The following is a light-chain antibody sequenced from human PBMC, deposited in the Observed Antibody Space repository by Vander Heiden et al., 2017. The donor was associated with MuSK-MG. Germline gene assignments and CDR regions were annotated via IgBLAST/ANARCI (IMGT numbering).Light chain of an antibody. J-gene: IGKJ1*01. CDR3: QKEDNDPWT. CDR1: QGISCC. Sequence: DIQMTQSPSSLSASVVDRVAITCRASQGISCCLAWYQLKPRKGPKLLIFAASTLQSGVPTRFSGSRSEKDFTLTISSLQPEDVAIYYRQKEDNDPWTFGQGTKVEIK. CDR2: AAS. V-gene: IGKV1-27*01.